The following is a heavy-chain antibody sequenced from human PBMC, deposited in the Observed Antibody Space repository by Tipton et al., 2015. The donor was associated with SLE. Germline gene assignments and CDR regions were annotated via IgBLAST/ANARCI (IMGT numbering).Heavy chain of an antibody. CDR2: IYYSGST. Sequence: TLSLTCTVSGGSISSYYWSWIRQPPGKGLEWIGYIYYSGSTNYHPSLKSRVTISVDTSKNQFSLKLSSVTAADTAVYYCARRMVFGGDYFDYWGQGTLVTVSS. CDR1: GGSISSYY. V-gene: IGHV4-59*01. J-gene: IGHJ4*02. D-gene: IGHD3-10*02. CDR3: ARRMVFGGDYFDY.